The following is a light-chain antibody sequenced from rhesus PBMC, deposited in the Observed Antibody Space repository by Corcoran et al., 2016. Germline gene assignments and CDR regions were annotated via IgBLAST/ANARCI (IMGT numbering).Light chain of an antibody. CDR3: QQHNSYPWT. J-gene: IGKJ1*01. CDR1: QGISNY. Sequence: DIQMTQSPSSLTASVGDTVTITCRASQGISNYLAWYQQQPGKAPKPLIYYASNWESGVPSRFSGSGSGTYFTLTISSLQPEDFAIYYCQQHNSYPWTFGQGTKVEIK. V-gene: IGKV1S14*01. CDR2: YAS.